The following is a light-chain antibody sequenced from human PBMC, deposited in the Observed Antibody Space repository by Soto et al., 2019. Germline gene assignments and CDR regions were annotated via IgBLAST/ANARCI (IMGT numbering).Light chain of an antibody. CDR2: GAS. J-gene: IGKJ2*01. V-gene: IGKV3-20*01. CDR1: QSVSSSY. Sequence: EIVLTQSPGTLSLSPGERATLSCRASQSVSSSYLAWYQQKPGQAPRLLIYGASSRVTGIPDRFSGSGSGTDFTLTISRLEPEDFAVYYCEQYGSSPRTFGQGTKLDIK. CDR3: EQYGSSPRT.